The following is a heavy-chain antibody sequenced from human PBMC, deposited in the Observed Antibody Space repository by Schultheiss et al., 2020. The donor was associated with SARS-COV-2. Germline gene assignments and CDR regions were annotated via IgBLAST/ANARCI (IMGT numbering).Heavy chain of an antibody. CDR2: IYYSGST. D-gene: IGHD3-10*01. CDR3: ARAGGSGSYLAFDI. V-gene: IGHV4-59*01. J-gene: IGHJ3*02. Sequence: SQTLSLTCTVSGGSISSYYWSWIRQPPGKGLEWIGYIYYSGSTYYNPSLKSRVTISVDTSKNQFSLKLSSVTAADTAVYYCARAGGSGSYLAFDIWGQGTMVTVSS. CDR1: GGSISSYY.